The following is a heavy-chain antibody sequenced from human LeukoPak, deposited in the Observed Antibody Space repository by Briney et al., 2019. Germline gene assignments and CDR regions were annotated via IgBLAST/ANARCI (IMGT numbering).Heavy chain of an antibody. CDR2: ISSSSSYI. CDR1: GFTFSSYS. J-gene: IGHJ1*01. CDR3: AKPQYYYDSSGYYSEYFQH. D-gene: IGHD3-22*01. Sequence: GGSLRLSCAASGFTFSSYSMNWVRQAPGKGLEWVSSISSSSSYIYYADSVKGRFTISRDNSKNTLYLQMNSLRAEDTAVYYCAKPQYYYDSSGYYSEYFQHWGQGTLVTVSS. V-gene: IGHV3-21*04.